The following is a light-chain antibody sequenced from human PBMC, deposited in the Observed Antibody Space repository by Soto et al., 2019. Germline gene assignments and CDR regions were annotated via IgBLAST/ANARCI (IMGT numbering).Light chain of an antibody. CDR3: QYRGIWPPGAT. CDR1: QSINNY. Sequence: EIVLTQSPVTLSLSPGERATLSCRASQSINNYLALYQQKPGQPPRLLIYDASNRATAIPVRFSGSGSGTDFTLTISSLEPEDSAVYYCQYRGIWPPGATFGGGTKVEIK. CDR2: DAS. J-gene: IGKJ4*01. V-gene: IGKV3-11*01.